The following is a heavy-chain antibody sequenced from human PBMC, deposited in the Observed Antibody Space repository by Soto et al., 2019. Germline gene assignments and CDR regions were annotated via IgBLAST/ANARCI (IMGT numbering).Heavy chain of an antibody. V-gene: IGHV4-59*08. Sequence: ETLSLTCTVSGGSIRGYYWSWIRQPPGKGLEWIGYIYYSGSTNYNPSLKSRVTISVDTSQNQFSLKLSSMTAADTAVYYCARRYGRYFDYWGQGTLVTVSS. CDR2: IYYSGST. CDR3: ARRYGRYFDY. CDR1: GGSIRGYY. D-gene: IGHD4-17*01. J-gene: IGHJ4*02.